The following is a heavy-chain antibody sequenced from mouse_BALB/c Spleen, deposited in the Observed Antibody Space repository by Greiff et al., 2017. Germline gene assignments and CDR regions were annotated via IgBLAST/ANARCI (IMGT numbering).Heavy chain of an antibody. CDR2: INPYNDGT. Sequence: VQLQQSGPELVKPGASVKMSCTASGYTFTSYVMHWVKQKPGQGLEWIGYINPYNDGTKYNEKFKGKATLTSDKSSRTAYMVLSSLTSEDSAVYYCAIAYYYGSSYDYWGQGTTLTVSS. V-gene: IGHV1-14*01. J-gene: IGHJ2*01. CDR3: AIAYYYGSSYDY. D-gene: IGHD1-1*01. CDR1: GYTFTSYV.